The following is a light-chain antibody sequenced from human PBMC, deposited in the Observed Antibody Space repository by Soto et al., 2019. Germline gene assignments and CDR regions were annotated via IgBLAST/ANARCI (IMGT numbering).Light chain of an antibody. CDR1: QSISSW. V-gene: IGKV1-5*01. Sequence: DIQMTQSPSTLSASVGDRVTITCWASQSISSWLAWYQQKPGKATKLLIYDASSLESGVPSRFSGSGSGTEFTLTISSLQPEDFATYYCLQHNSYPPTFGQGTKVDI. CDR3: LQHNSYPPT. CDR2: DAS. J-gene: IGKJ1*01.